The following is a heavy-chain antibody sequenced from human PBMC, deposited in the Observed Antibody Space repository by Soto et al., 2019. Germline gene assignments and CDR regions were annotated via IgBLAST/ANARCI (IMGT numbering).Heavy chain of an antibody. J-gene: IGHJ5*02. CDR3: ARGPYSRYWFDP. CDR2: IIPIFGTA. Sequence: ASVKVSCKASGGTFSSYAISWVRQAPGQGLEWMGGIIPIFGTANYAQKFQGRVTITADESTSTAYMELSSLRSEDTAVYYCARGPYSRYWFDPWGQGTLVTVSS. V-gene: IGHV1-69*13. CDR1: GGTFSSYA. D-gene: IGHD4-4*01.